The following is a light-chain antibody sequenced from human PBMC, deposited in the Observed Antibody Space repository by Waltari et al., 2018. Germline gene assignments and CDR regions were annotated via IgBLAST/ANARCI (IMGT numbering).Light chain of an antibody. Sequence: DIQMTQSPSTLSASVGDRVTHNCRASQSISNWLALYQQKPGKAPKLLIYKASTLESGVPSRFSGSGSGTEFTLTISSLQPDDFATYYCQQYNSYSLLTFGGGTKVEIK. V-gene: IGKV1-5*03. CDR2: KAS. J-gene: IGKJ4*01. CDR1: QSISNW. CDR3: QQYNSYSLLT.